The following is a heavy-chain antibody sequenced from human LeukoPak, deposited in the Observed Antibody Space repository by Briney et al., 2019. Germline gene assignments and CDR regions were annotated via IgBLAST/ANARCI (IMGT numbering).Heavy chain of an antibody. CDR2: ISWNSGSI. CDR1: GFPFSSYW. CDR3: AKDLGIGVAAYYYGMDV. D-gene: IGHD6-19*01. J-gene: IGHJ6*02. Sequence: GGSLRLSCVASGFPFSSYWMTWVRQAPGKGLEWVSGISWNSGSIGYADSVKGRFTISRDNAKNSLYLQMNSLRAEDTALYYCAKDLGIGVAAYYYGMDVWGQGTTVTVSS. V-gene: IGHV3-9*01.